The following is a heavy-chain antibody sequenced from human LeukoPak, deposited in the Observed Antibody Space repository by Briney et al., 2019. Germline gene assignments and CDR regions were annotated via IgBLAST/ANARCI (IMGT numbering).Heavy chain of an antibody. D-gene: IGHD2-8*01. V-gene: IGHV4-59*01. Sequence: SETLSLTCTVSGGSISSYYWSWIRQPPGKGLEWIGYIYYSGSTNYNPSLKSRVTISVDTSKNQSSLKLSSVTAADTAVYYCARDPNGGWFDPWGQGTLVTVSS. CDR1: GGSISSYY. J-gene: IGHJ5*02. CDR3: ARDPNGGWFDP. CDR2: IYYSGST.